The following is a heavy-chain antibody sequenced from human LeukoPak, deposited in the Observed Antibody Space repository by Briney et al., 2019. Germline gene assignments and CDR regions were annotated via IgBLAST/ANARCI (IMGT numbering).Heavy chain of an antibody. CDR1: GGSISSYY. CDR2: IYYSRST. CDR3: ASNRRYCSSTSCYYYYMDV. J-gene: IGHJ6*03. Sequence: PSETLSLTCTVSGGSISSYYWSWIRQPPGKGLEWIGYIYYSRSTNYNPSLKSRVTISVDTSKNQFSLKLSSVTAADTAVYYCASNRRYCSSTSCYYYYMDVWGKGTTVTVSS. V-gene: IGHV4-59*01. D-gene: IGHD2-2*01.